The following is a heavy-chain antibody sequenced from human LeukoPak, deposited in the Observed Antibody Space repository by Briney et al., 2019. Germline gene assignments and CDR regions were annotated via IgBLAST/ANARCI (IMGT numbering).Heavy chain of an antibody. J-gene: IGHJ4*02. CDR1: GGSMSSGTFY. D-gene: IGHD6-13*01. V-gene: IGHV4-31*03. CDR2: IYYSGST. Sequence: SETLSLTCTVSGGSMSSGTFYWSWIRQRPGKGLEWIGYIYYSGSTYYNPSLKGRVTISEDKSENQFSLKLSSVTAADTAVYYCARGYSTSWYKFDYWGQGALVTVSS. CDR3: ARGYSTSWYKFDY.